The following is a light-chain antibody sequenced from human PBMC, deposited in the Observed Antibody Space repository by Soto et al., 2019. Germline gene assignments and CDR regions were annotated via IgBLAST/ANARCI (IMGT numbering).Light chain of an antibody. V-gene: IGLV2-8*01. CDR2: EVN. CDR1: TSDVGGYNY. J-gene: IGLJ1*01. Sequence: QSALTQPPSSYGSPGQSVAISCTGTTSDVGGYNYVSWYQQHPGKAPKLMIYEVNKRPSGVPDRFSGSKSANAASLTISGLQAEDEADYYCCSYAGSITYVFGTGTKVTV. CDR3: CSYAGSITYV.